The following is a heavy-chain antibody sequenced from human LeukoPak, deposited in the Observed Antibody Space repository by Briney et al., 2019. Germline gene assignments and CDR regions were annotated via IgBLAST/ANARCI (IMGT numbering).Heavy chain of an antibody. CDR2: ISYDGSNK. V-gene: IGHV3-30*04. J-gene: IGHJ4*02. CDR3: ARDRGLRSFDY. D-gene: IGHD4-17*01. Sequence: GWSLRLSCAASGFTFSSYAMHWVRQAPGKGLEGVAVISYDGSNKYYADSVKGRFTISRDNSKNTLYLQMNSLRAEDTAVYYCARDRGLRSFDYWGQGTLVTVSS. CDR1: GFTFSSYA.